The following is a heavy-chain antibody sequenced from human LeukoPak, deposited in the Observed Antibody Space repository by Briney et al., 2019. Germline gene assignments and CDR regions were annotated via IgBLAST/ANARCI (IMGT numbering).Heavy chain of an antibody. J-gene: IGHJ4*02. V-gene: IGHV1-69*04. CDR3: ARVVRVYDSSGPSSFDY. Sequence: GASVKVSCKASGGTFSSYAISWVRQAPGQGLEWMGRIIPILGIANYAQKFQGRVTITADKSTSTAYMELSSLRSEDTAVYYCARVVRVYDSSGPSSFDYWGQGTLVTVSS. CDR1: GGTFSSYA. CDR2: IIPILGIA. D-gene: IGHD3-22*01.